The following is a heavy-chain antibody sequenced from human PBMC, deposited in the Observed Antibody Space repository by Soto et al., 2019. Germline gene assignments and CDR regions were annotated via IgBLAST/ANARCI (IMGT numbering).Heavy chain of an antibody. V-gene: IGHV1-46*01. CDR3: ASRSGYCSTTSCFYGMDV. Sequence: ASVKVSCKASGYTFTSNHIHWVRQAPGQGPEWMGIINPSGGSTSYAQKFQGRVTMTRDTSTSTVYMELSSLRSEDAAVYYCASRSGYCSTTSCFYGMDVWGQGTTVTVSS. D-gene: IGHD2-2*01. J-gene: IGHJ6*02. CDR1: GYTFTSNH. CDR2: INPSGGST.